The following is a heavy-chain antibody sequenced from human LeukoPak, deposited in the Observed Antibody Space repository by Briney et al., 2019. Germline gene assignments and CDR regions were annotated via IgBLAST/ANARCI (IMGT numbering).Heavy chain of an antibody. Sequence: GGSLRLSCAASGFSFSDYLMHWVRQSPGGPPEWVSRAGLDGRILDYANSVKGRFTMSRDNARNTIHLQMQSLTAEDTAMYYCAREFHSGVHPLRYFDSWGQGALVTVSS. J-gene: IGHJ4*02. CDR1: GFSFSDYL. CDR3: AREFHSGVHPLRYFDS. CDR2: AGLDGRIL. D-gene: IGHD6-25*01. V-gene: IGHV3-74*01.